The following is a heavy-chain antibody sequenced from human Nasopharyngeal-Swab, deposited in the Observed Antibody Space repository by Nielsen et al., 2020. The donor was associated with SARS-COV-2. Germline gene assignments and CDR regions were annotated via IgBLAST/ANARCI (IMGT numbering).Heavy chain of an antibody. V-gene: IGHV3-11*06. CDR3: ARETGRITMVRGVIILDYMDV. D-gene: IGHD3-10*01. J-gene: IGHJ6*03. CDR2: ISSSSGYT. Sequence: WIRQPPGKGLEWVSYISSSSGYTNYADSVKGRFTISRDNAKNSLYLQMNSLRAEDTAVYYCARETGRITMVRGVIILDYMDVWGKGTTVTVSS.